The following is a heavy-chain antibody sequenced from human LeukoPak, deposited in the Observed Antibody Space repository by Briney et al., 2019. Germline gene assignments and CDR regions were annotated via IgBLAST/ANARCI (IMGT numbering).Heavy chain of an antibody. CDR2: IKQDGSES. CDR3: ARIAVAGPFDAFDI. CDR1: GFTFSSYW. V-gene: IGHV3-7*01. Sequence: GGSLRLSCAASGFTFSSYWLSWVRQAPGKGLEWVANIKQDGSESHYVDSVKGRFTISRDNAKYSLYLQMNSLRAEDTAVYYCARIAVAGPFDAFDIWGQGTMVTVSS. D-gene: IGHD6-19*01. J-gene: IGHJ3*02.